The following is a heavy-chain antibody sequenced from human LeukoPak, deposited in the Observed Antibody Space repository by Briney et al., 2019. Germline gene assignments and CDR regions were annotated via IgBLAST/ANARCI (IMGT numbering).Heavy chain of an antibody. V-gene: IGHV3-33*08. CDR2: IWFDGSGT. CDR3: ARHASTHYFDS. CDR1: GFTFSSYW. Sequence: GGSLRLSCAASGFTFSSYWMSWVRQAPGKGLEWVAIIWFDGSGTYYADSVKGRVTFSRDNSKNTLYLQMNSLRAEDTAMYYCARHASTHYFDSWGQGTLVTVSS. J-gene: IGHJ4*02. D-gene: IGHD2/OR15-2a*01.